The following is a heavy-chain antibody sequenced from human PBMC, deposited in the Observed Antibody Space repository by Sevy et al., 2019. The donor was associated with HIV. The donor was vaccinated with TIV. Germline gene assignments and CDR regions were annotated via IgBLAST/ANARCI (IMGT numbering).Heavy chain of an antibody. D-gene: IGHD3-9*01. CDR2: IKEDGSQK. V-gene: IGHV3-7*01. Sequence: GGSLRLSCAASGFSFSKYWMSWVRQAPGKGLEWVANIKEDGSQKNYLESVNGRFTISRDNAKNLLYLQMNNLRADDTAVYYCSRYPDILSGYPSHYFDYWGQGTLVTVSS. J-gene: IGHJ4*02. CDR3: SRYPDILSGYPSHYFDY. CDR1: GFSFSKYW.